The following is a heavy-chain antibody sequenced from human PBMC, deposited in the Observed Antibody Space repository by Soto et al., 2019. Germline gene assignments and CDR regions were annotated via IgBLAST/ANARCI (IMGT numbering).Heavy chain of an antibody. V-gene: IGHV1-69*02. J-gene: IGHJ3*02. D-gene: IGHD2-21*01. CDR3: TIGSWSGEVFDI. Sequence: QVQLVQSGAEVKKPGSSVKVSCKGSGGTFSTYSMFWVRQAPGQGLEWMGRIIPMLGVRNYAQRFQDRVTITADKSTPTVHMELSSLRSEDTALYYCTIGSWSGEVFDIWGQGTMVTVSS. CDR2: IIPMLGVR. CDR1: GGTFSTYS.